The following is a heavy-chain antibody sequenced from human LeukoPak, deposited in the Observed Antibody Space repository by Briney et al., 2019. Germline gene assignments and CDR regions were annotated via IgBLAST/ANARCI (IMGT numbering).Heavy chain of an antibody. CDR3: ARSFGQWHTPGAFDI. CDR1: GFTFSSYW. Sequence: GGSLRLSCAASGFTFSSYWMSWVRQAPGKGLEWVANIKQDGSEKYYVDSVKGRFTISRDNAKNSLYLQMNSLRAEDTAVYYCARSFGQWHTPGAFDIWGQGTMVTVSS. D-gene: IGHD6-19*01. J-gene: IGHJ3*02. CDR2: IKQDGSEK. V-gene: IGHV3-7*01.